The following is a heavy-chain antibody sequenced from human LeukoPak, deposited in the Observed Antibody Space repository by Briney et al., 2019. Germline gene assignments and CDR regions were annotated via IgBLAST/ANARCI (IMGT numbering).Heavy chain of an antibody. CDR3: AREPSTHYDFWSGYYSGIMWFDP. Sequence: SETLSLTCAVYGGSFSGYYWSWIRQPPGQGLEWIGEINHSGSTNYNPSLKSRVTISVGTSKNQFSLKLSSVTAADTAVYYCAREPSTHYDFWSGYYSGIMWFDPWGQGTLVTVSS. CDR1: GGSFSGYY. V-gene: IGHV4-34*01. J-gene: IGHJ5*02. D-gene: IGHD3-3*01. CDR2: INHSGST.